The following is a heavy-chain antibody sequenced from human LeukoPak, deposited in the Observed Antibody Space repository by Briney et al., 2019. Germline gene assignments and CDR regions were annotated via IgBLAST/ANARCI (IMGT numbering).Heavy chain of an antibody. CDR1: GYTFTSYG. V-gene: IGHV1-18*04. J-gene: IGHJ4*02. D-gene: IGHD3-9*01. CDR3: ARLRYFDWLPSYY. Sequence: ASVKVSCKASGYTFTSYGISWVRQAPGQGLEWMGWISAYNGNTNYAQKLQGRVTMTTDTSTSTACMELRSLRSDDTAVYYCARLRYFDWLPSYYWGQGTLVTVSS. CDR2: ISAYNGNT.